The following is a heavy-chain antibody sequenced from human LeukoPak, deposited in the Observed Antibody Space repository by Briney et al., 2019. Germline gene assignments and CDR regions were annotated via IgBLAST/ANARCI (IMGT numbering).Heavy chain of an antibody. Sequence: GGSLRLSCAASGFTFSTYNMNWVRQAPGKGLEWVSSISTSSYYIFYADSVKGRFTISRDNAKNSLYLQMNSLRAEDTAVYYCARELARSFQVMGYWGQGTLVSISS. CDR2: ISTSSYYI. J-gene: IGHJ4*02. CDR1: GFTFSTYN. CDR3: ARELARSFQVMGY. V-gene: IGHV3-21*01. D-gene: IGHD3-16*01.